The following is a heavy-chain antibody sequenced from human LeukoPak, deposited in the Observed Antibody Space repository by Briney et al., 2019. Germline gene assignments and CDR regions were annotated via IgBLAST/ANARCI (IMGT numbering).Heavy chain of an antibody. D-gene: IGHD6-19*01. J-gene: IGHJ4*02. V-gene: IGHV4-59*01. CDR2: IYYSGST. Sequence: SETLSLTCTVSGDSISSYYWSWIRQPPGKGLEWIGYIYYSGSTNYNPSLKSRVTISVDTSKNQFSLKLSSVTAADTAVYYCARYSSGVFDYWGQGTLVTVSS. CDR3: ARYSSGVFDY. CDR1: GDSISSYY.